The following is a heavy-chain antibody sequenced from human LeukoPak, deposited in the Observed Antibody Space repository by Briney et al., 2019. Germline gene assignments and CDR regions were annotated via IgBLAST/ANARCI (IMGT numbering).Heavy chain of an antibody. J-gene: IGHJ4*02. CDR3: ASDDRYFDY. Sequence: SETLSLTCTVSGGSISSYYWSWIRQPPGKGLEWIGYIYHSGSTYYNPSLKSRVTISVDTSKNQFSLRLSSVTAADTAVYYCASDDRYFDYWGQGTLVTVSS. CDR1: GGSISSYY. V-gene: IGHV4-59*12. CDR2: IYHSGST.